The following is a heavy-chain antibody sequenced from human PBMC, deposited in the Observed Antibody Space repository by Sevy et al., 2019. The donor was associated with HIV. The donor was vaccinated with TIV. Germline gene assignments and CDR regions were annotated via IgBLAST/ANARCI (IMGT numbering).Heavy chain of an antibody. V-gene: IGHV4-31*03. CDR2: IYYSGST. J-gene: IGHJ3*02. CDR3: AGEAGGMITFGGVIALNAFDI. CDR1: GGSISSGGYY. Sequence: SETLSLTCTVSGGSISSGGYYWSWIRQHPGKGLEWIGYIYYSGSTYYNPSLKSRVTISLDTSKNQFSLKLSSVTAAATAVYYCAGEAGGMITFGGVIALNAFDIWGQGTMVTVSS. D-gene: IGHD3-16*02.